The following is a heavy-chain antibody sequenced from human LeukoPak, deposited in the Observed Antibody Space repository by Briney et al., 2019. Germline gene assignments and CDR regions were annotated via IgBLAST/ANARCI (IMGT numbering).Heavy chain of an antibody. CDR1: GGSISSGGYS. CDR3: ARAAPYDRDAFDI. V-gene: IGHV4-30-2*01. D-gene: IGHD3-22*01. CDR2: IYHSGST. Sequence: SETLSLTCAVSGGSISSGGYSWSWIRQPPGKGLEWIGYIYHSGSTYYNPSLKSRVTISVDRSKNQFSLKLGSVTAADTAVYYCARAAPYDRDAFDIWGQGTMVTVSS. J-gene: IGHJ3*02.